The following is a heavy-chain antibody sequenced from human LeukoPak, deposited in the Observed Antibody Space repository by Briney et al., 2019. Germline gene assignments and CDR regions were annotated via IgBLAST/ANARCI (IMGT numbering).Heavy chain of an antibody. J-gene: IGHJ4*02. D-gene: IGHD4-17*01. V-gene: IGHV4-34*01. CDR3: ARGGGPDYGDYTVLGY. Sequence: SETLSLTCAVYGGSFSGYYWSWIRQPPGKGLEWIGEINHSGSTNYNPSLKSRVTISVDTSKNQFSLKLSSVTAADTAVYYCARGGGPDYGDYTVLGYWGQGTLVTVSS. CDR2: INHSGST. CDR1: GGSFSGYY.